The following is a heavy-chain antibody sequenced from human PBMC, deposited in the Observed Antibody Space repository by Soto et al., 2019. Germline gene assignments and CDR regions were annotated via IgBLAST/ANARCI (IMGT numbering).Heavy chain of an antibody. CDR3: AGGVLYYGSGSYPDY. J-gene: IGHJ4*02. D-gene: IGHD3-10*01. Sequence: QVQLVQSGAEVKRPGSSVKVSCMTSGGTFSSYTITWVRQAPGQGLEWMGRIIPILDTANYAQKFQGRVTITEDKSTTRAYMELSSLRSEDTAVYYCAGGVLYYGSGSYPDYWGQGTLVTVSS. CDR2: IIPILDTA. CDR1: GGTFSSYT. V-gene: IGHV1-69*08.